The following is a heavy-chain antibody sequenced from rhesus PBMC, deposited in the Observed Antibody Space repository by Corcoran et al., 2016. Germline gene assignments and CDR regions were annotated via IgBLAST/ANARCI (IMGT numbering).Heavy chain of an antibody. Sequence: QVQLQESGPGLVKPSETLSLTCAVSGGSVSSSNWWIWIRQPPGKGLEWIGYISGSSGSTYYNPSLKCRVTISTDTSKNQFSLKLSSVTAADTAVYYCARRKVLFDYWGQGVLVTVSS. CDR3: ARRKVLFDY. V-gene: IGHV4-65*01. CDR2: ISGSSGST. J-gene: IGHJ4*01. CDR1: GGSVSSSNW.